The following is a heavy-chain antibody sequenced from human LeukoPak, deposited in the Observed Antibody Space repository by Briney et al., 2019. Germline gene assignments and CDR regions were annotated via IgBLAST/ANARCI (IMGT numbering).Heavy chain of an antibody. Sequence: SETLSLTCTVSGGSISSYYWSWIRQPAGKGLEWIGRIDTSGNTNYKPSLKSRVTMSVDTSKNQFSLKLNSVTAADTAVYYCARDRGDYGGDYYYYYMDVWGKGTTVTISS. D-gene: IGHD4-17*01. CDR2: IDTSGNT. CDR1: GGSISSYY. V-gene: IGHV4-4*07. J-gene: IGHJ6*03. CDR3: ARDRGDYGGDYYYYYMDV.